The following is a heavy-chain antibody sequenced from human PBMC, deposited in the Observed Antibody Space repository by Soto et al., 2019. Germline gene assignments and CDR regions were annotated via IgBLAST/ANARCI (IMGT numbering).Heavy chain of an antibody. Sequence: SETLSLTCTVSGGSISSGDYYWSWIRQPPGKGLEWIGYIYYSGSTYYNPSLKSRVTISVDTSKNQFSLKLSSVTAADTAVYYCARAGGSYGTQYFQHWGQGTLVTVSS. CDR3: ARAGGSYGTQYFQH. J-gene: IGHJ1*01. CDR1: GGSISSGDYY. V-gene: IGHV4-30-4*02. CDR2: IYYSGST. D-gene: IGHD1-26*01.